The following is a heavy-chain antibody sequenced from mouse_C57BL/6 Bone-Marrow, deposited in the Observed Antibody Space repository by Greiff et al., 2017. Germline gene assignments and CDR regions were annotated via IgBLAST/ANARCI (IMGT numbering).Heavy chain of an antibody. D-gene: IGHD1-1*01. J-gene: IGHJ2*01. V-gene: IGHV1-55*01. CDR1: GYTFTSYW. CDR3: AHHYYGSSYFDY. Sequence: QVQLQQSGAELVKPGASVKMSCKASGYTFTSYWITWVKQRPGQGLEWIGDLYPGSGSTNYNEKFKSKATLTVDTSSSTAYMQLSSLTSEDSAVYYCAHHYYGSSYFDYWGQGTTLTVSS. CDR2: LYPGSGST.